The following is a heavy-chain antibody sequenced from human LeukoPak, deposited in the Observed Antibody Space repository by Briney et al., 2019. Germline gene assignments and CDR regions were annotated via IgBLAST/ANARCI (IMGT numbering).Heavy chain of an antibody. CDR2: IYYSGST. CDR3: ARPGEARAFDN. D-gene: IGHD3-16*01. J-gene: IGHJ3*02. CDR1: GGSISSYY. Sequence: SETLSLTCTVSGGSISSYYWGWIRQPPGKGLEWIGSIYYSGSTYYNPSLKSRVTLSVDTSKNQFSLKLRSVTAADTAVYYCARPGEARAFDNWGQGTMVTVSS. V-gene: IGHV4-39*01.